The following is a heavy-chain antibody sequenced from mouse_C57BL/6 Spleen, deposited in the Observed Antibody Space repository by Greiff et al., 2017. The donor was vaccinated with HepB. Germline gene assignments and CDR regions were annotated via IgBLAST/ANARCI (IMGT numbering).Heavy chain of an antibody. CDR1: GYSIPSDY. CDR3: ARGTGYFDY. CDR2: INYSGST. V-gene: IGHV3-8*01. J-gene: IGHJ2*01. D-gene: IGHD3-3*01. Sequence: VQLQQSGPGLAKPSQTLSFTCSVTGYSIPSDYWNWIRKFPGNKLEYMGYINYSGSTYYNPSLKSRISITRYTSKNQYYLQSNSVTTEDTATYYCARGTGYFDYWGQGTTLTVSS.